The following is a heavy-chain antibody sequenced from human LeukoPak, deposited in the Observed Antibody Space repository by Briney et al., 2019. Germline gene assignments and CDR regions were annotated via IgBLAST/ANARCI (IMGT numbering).Heavy chain of an antibody. J-gene: IGHJ4*02. Sequence: PGGSLRLSCEASGFTSSTFANFAMSWVRQAPGEGLQWVSGISGSGGSTYYADSVKGRFTISRDNSKNTLYLQVNSLRAEDTAVYYCAKQIGYMRDYFDCWGQGTPVTVSS. CDR1: GFTSSTFA. CDR3: AKQIGYMRDYFDC. D-gene: IGHD5-12*01. CDR2: ISGSGGST. V-gene: IGHV3-23*01.